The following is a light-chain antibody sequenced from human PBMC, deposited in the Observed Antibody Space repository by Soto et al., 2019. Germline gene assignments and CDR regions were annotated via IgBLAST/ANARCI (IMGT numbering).Light chain of an antibody. V-gene: IGKV3-11*01. CDR1: QSVSSY. Sequence: EIVLTQSPATLSLSPGERATLSCRASQSVSSYLAWYQQKPGQAPRLLIYDASNRATGIPARFSGSGSGTDFTLTISSLEPEDFAVYYCQQRSNGPPPYTFGPGTKVDIK. CDR2: DAS. J-gene: IGKJ3*01. CDR3: QQRSNGPPPYT.